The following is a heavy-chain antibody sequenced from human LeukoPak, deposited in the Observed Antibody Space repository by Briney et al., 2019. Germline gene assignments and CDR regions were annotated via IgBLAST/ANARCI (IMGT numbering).Heavy chain of an antibody. D-gene: IGHD5-12*01. Sequence: GASVKVSCKASGGTFSSYAISWVRQAPGQGLEWMGGIIPIFGTANYAQKFQGRVTITTDESTSTAYMELSSLRSEDTAVYYCARRLVATTQKHYNWFDPWGQGTLVTVSS. CDR1: GGTFSSYA. CDR2: IIPIFGTA. J-gene: IGHJ5*02. V-gene: IGHV1-69*05. CDR3: ARRLVATTQKHYNWFDP.